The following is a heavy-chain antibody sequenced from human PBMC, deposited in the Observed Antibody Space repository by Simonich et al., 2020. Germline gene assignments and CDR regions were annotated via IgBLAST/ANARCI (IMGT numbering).Heavy chain of an antibody. CDR2: IYYSGST. Sequence: QLQLQESGPGLVKPSENLSLTCTVSGGSISSSSYYWGWIRQPPGKGLDLIGSIYYSGSTYYNPSRKSRVTISVDTSKNQFSLKLSSVTAADTAVYYCARHAGFAFDIWGQGTMVTVSS. J-gene: IGHJ3*02. D-gene: IGHD6-13*01. V-gene: IGHV4-39*01. CDR1: GGSISSSSYY. CDR3: ARHAGFAFDI.